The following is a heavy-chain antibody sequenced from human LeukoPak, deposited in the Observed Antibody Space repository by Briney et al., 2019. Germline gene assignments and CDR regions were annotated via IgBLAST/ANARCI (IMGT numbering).Heavy chain of an antibody. Sequence: GRSLRLSCAASGFTFSNYAMHWVRQAPGKGLEWVAVISYDGSNKYYADSVKGRFTISRDNSKNTLYLQMNSLRAEDAAVYYCARDRGYYDSSGTADYWGQGTLVTVSS. CDR3: ARDRGYYDSSGTADY. V-gene: IGHV3-30-3*01. D-gene: IGHD3-22*01. CDR1: GFTFSNYA. J-gene: IGHJ4*02. CDR2: ISYDGSNK.